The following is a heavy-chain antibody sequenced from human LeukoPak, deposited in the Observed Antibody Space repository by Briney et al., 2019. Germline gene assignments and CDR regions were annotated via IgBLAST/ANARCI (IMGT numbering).Heavy chain of an antibody. CDR1: GGSSSGYY. J-gene: IGHJ5*02. CDR2: INHSGST. D-gene: IGHD2-8*01. CDR3: ARGPRVTARYCTNGVCPGGWFDP. Sequence: SETLSLTCAVYGGSSSGYYWSWIRQPPGKGLEWIGEINHSGSTNYNPSLKSRVTISVDTSKNQFSLKLSSVTAADTAVYYCARGPRVTARYCTNGVCPGGWFDPWGQGTLVTVSS. V-gene: IGHV4-34*01.